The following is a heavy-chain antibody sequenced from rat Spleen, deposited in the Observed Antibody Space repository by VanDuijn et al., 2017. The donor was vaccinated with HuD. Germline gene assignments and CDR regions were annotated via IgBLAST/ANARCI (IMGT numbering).Heavy chain of an antibody. Sequence: EVHLVESGGVLVQPGRSMKLSCAASGFTFRDYYMAWVRPAPKKGLEWVASISPSGGITDYRDSVKGRFTISRDNAKSTLYLQMDSLRSEDTATYYCTSFVSGYGDYWGQGVMVTVSS. CDR1: GFTFRDYY. D-gene: IGHD1-4*01. CDR2: ISPSGGIT. V-gene: IGHV5-25*01. J-gene: IGHJ2*01. CDR3: TSFVSGYGDY.